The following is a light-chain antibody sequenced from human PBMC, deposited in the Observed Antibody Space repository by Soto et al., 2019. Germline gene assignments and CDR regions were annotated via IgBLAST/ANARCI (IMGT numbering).Light chain of an antibody. V-gene: IGKV3-20*01. CDR2: ATS. Sequence: EIVLTQSPDTLYLSPGERATLSCRASQSADSTYLAWYQQKPVQAPRLLIYATSSRAAGTPYRVSGSGSGTDFTITNSSLEPEDIALYYCQQYDTSPPLYTFGQGTRLELK. CDR3: QQYDTSPPLYT. J-gene: IGKJ2*01. CDR1: QSADSTY.